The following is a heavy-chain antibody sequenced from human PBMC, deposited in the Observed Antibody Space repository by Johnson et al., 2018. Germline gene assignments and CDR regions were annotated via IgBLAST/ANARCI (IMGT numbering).Heavy chain of an antibody. CDR2: ISGSGGST. Sequence: EVQLVESGGGLVQPGGSLRLSCAASGFTFSSYAMSWVRQAPGKGLEWVSAISGSGGSTYYADSVKGRFTISRDNSKNTLYLQMNSLRAEDTAVYYCAKESRSVVVTAILVAEYFQHWGQGTLVTVSS. CDR1: GFTFSSYA. D-gene: IGHD2-21*02. J-gene: IGHJ1*01. CDR3: AKESRSVVVTAILVAEYFQH. V-gene: IGHV3-23*04.